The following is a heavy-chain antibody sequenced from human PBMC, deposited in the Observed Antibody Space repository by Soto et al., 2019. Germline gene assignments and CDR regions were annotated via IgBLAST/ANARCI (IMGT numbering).Heavy chain of an antibody. CDR1: GYTFINFG. V-gene: IGHV1-18*01. CDR2: ISADKGNT. J-gene: IGHJ6*03. CDR3: ARAPSFSSSFTLRAYYYYMDV. Sequence: GASVKVSCKASGYTFINFGISWVRQAPGQGLEWMGWISADKGNTNYAQKFQGRVTMTTDTSTSTAYMELRSLRSDDTAVYYCARAPSFSSSFTLRAYYYYMDVWGKGTTVTVS. D-gene: IGHD6-13*01.